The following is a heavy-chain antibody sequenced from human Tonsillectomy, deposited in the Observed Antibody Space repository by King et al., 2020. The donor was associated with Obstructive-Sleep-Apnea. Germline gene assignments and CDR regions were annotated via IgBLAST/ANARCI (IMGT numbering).Heavy chain of an antibody. V-gene: IGHV2-5*02. CDR3: AHRRGVVHDFWSGWYFDY. J-gene: IGHJ4*02. CDR2: ICWDDDK. D-gene: IGHD3-3*01. CDR1: GFSLNTNGEG. Sequence: ITLQESGPTLVKPTQTLTLTCTFSGFSLNTNGEGVGWIRQPPGKALEWLALICWDDDKRYSPSLKTRLTITKDTSKNQVVLTMTNMDPVDTATYYCAHRRGVVHDFWSGWYFDYWGQGILVTVSS.